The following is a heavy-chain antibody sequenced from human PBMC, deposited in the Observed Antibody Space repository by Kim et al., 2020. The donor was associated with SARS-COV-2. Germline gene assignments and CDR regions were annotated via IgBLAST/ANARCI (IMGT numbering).Heavy chain of an antibody. CDR3: ARFAVEKSLHQHGSGTYDKGFDY. V-gene: IGHV4-61*01. D-gene: IGHD3-10*01. CDR2: IYYTGST. Sequence: SETLSLTCSVSGGSVSSDNYYWSWIRQPPGKGLEWIGYIYYTGSTNYNPSLKSRVTIFVDTPKNQFSLKLSAVTAADTAVYYCARFAVEKSLHQHGSGTYDKGFDYWGQGTRVTVPS. CDR1: GGSVSSDNYY. J-gene: IGHJ4*02.